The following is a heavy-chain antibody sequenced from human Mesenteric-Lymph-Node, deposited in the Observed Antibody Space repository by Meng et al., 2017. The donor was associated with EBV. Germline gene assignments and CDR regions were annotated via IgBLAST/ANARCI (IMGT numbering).Heavy chain of an antibody. Sequence: EVQLVESGXXXXXPXXSXXLSCGASGFTFSSYSMNWVRQAPGKGLEWVSSISSSSSYIYYADSVKGRFTISRDNAKNSLYLQMNSLRAEDTAVYYCASETYYDILTGYSNWFDPWGQGTLVTVSS. CDR3: ASETYYDILTGYSNWFDP. CDR1: GFTFSSYS. V-gene: IGHV3-21*01. J-gene: IGHJ5*02. D-gene: IGHD3-9*01. CDR2: ISSSSSYI.